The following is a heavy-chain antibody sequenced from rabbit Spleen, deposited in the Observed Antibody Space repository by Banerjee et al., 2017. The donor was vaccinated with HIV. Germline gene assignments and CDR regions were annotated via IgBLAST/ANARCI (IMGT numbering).Heavy chain of an antibody. J-gene: IGHJ4*01. CDR2: IYGDSSGST. CDR3: VRDQAGDADYGPYYLNF. V-gene: IGHV1S40*01. D-gene: IGHD2-1*01. Sequence: QSLEESGGGLVQPEGSLTLTCTASGFSFSNKAVMCWVRQAPGKGLEWIACIYGDSSGSTWYASWAKGRFTISRENTQNTVYLQLNSLTAADTATYFCVRDQAGDADYGPYYLNFWGPGTLVTVS. CDR1: GFSFSNKAV.